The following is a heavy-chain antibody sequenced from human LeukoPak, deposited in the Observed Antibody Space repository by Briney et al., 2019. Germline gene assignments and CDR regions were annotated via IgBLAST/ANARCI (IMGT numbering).Heavy chain of an antibody. V-gene: IGHV3-23*01. CDR2: ISGSGGST. CDR3: AKSDYYDSSGYEKFDY. D-gene: IGHD3-22*01. CDR1: GFTFSSYG. J-gene: IGHJ4*02. Sequence: PGGSLRLSCAASGFTFSSYGMSWVRQAPGKGLEWVSAISGSGGSTYYADSVKGRFTISRDNSKNTLYLQMNSLRAEDTAVYYCAKSDYYDSSGYEKFDYWGQGTLVTVSS.